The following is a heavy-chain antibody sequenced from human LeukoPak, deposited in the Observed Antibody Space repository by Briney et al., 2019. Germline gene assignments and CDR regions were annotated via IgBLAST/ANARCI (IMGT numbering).Heavy chain of an antibody. J-gene: IGHJ4*02. CDR3: ARTMVRGYDY. CDR2: IYPGDSDT. D-gene: IGHD3-10*01. Sequence: GESLRISCKASGYTFTNYWIGWVRQLPGKGLEWMGIIYPGDSDTRYRPSLEGQVTISADKSTSTAYLQWSSLKASDTAMYYCARTMVRGYDYWGQGTLVTVSS. CDR1: GYTFTNYW. V-gene: IGHV5-51*01.